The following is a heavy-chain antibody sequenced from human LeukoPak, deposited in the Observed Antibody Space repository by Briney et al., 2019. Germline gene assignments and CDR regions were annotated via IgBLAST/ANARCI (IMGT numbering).Heavy chain of an antibody. Sequence: PGGSLRLSCAVSGFTFSDYWMNWVRQAPGKGLGWVASISQNGGEKSYVDSVKGRFTISRDNPKNSLYLQMSSLRAEDTAVYYCARDGTAAGLYFDLWGQETLVTVSS. CDR3: ARDGTAAGLYFDL. D-gene: IGHD6-13*01. J-gene: IGHJ4*01. V-gene: IGHV3-7*01. CDR2: ISQNGGEK. CDR1: GFTFSDYW.